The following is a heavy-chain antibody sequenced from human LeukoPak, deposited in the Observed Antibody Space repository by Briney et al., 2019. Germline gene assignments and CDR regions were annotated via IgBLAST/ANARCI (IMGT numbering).Heavy chain of an antibody. CDR1: GFTFSDYY. J-gene: IGHJ6*02. CDR3: ARDRAARPGYYYGMDV. CDR2: ISSSSYT. D-gene: IGHD6-6*01. Sequence: GGSLRLSCAASGFTFSDYYMSWIRQAPGKGLEWVSYISSSSYTNYADSVKGRFTISRDNAKNSLYLQMNSLRAEDTAVYCCARDRAARPGYYYGMDVWGQGTTVTVSS. V-gene: IGHV3-11*06.